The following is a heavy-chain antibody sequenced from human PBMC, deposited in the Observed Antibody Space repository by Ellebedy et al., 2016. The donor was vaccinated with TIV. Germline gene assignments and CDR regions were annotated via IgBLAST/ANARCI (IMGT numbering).Heavy chain of an antibody. D-gene: IGHD6-13*01. V-gene: IGHV1-2*04. Sequence: ASVKVSCXASGYTFTGYYMHWVRQAPGQGLEWMGWINPNSGGTNYAQKFQGWVTMTRDTSINTAYMELSSLRSEDTAVYYCATIIAAAGSFDYWGQGTLVTVSS. CDR1: GYTFTGYY. J-gene: IGHJ4*02. CDR2: INPNSGGT. CDR3: ATIIAAAGSFDY.